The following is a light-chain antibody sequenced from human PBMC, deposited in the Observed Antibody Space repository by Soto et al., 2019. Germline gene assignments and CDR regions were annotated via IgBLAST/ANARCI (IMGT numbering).Light chain of an antibody. V-gene: IGKV1-5*01. Sequence: DIQMTQSPSTLSASVGDRVTITCRASQSVRSWLAWYQQKPGRAPKFLIYDASSLESGVPSRFSGSGSGTEFSLTTSNLQPDDFETYYGQEYDNYPLTFGGGTKVEI. CDR1: QSVRSW. CDR3: QEYDNYPLT. CDR2: DAS. J-gene: IGKJ4*01.